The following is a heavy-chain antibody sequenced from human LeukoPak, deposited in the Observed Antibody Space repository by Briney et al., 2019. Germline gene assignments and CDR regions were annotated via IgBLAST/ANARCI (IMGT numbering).Heavy chain of an antibody. CDR3: ARDSPHYGGKGFDY. CDR2: IYSGGST. CDR1: GFTVSSSY. V-gene: IGHV3-53*01. J-gene: IGHJ4*02. Sequence: GGSLRLSCAASGFTVSSSYMSWVRQAPGKGLEWVSVIYSGGSTYYADSVKGRFTISRDNSKNSLYLQMNSLRAEDTAIYYCARDSPHYGGKGFDYWGQGTLVTVSS. D-gene: IGHD4-23*01.